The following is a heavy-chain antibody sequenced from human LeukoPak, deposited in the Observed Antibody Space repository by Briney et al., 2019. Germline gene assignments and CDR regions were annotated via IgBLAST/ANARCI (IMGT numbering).Heavy chain of an antibody. CDR1: GFTVSSNY. V-gene: IGHV3-7*01. D-gene: IGHD3-10*01. J-gene: IGHJ4*02. CDR2: IKQDGSEK. CDR3: ARVRGPPGSYFDY. Sequence: GGSLRLSCAASGFTVSSNYMSWVRQAPGKGLEWVGNIKQDGSEKYHVDSVKGRFTISRDNAKNSLYLQMNSLRAEDTAVYYCARVRGPPGSYFDYWGQGTLVTVSS.